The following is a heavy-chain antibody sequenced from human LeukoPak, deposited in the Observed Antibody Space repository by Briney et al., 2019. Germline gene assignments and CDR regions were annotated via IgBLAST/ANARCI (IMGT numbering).Heavy chain of an antibody. Sequence: GESLQISCKGSGYSFTSYWIGWVRQMPGKGLEWMGIIYPGDSDTRYSPSFQGQVTISADESISTAYLRWSRLKASDTAIYYCARRKYQLLSAFDIWGQGTMVTVSS. V-gene: IGHV5-51*01. CDR3: ARRKYQLLSAFDI. CDR1: GYSFTSYW. J-gene: IGHJ3*02. D-gene: IGHD2-2*01. CDR2: IYPGDSDT.